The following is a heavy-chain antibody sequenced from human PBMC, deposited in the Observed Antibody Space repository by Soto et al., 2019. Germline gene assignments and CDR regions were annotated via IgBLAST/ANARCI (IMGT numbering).Heavy chain of an antibody. D-gene: IGHD2-2*01. CDR3: ARDTSHYFDH. CDR1: GYTFITYG. V-gene: IGHV1-18*01. CDR2: ITPYNGKT. Sequence: ASVKVSCKASGYTFITYGVTWVRQAPGQGLEWMGWITPYNGKTHYAQKFQDRVTMTTDTAATTAYIELRSLTSDDSAMYFCARDTSHYFDHWGQGILVTVSS. J-gene: IGHJ4*02.